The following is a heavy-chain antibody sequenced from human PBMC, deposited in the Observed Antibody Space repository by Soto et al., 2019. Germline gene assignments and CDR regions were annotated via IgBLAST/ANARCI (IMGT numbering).Heavy chain of an antibody. V-gene: IGHV1-46*01. CDR3: AREPQYDFWSGSLGPMDV. D-gene: IGHD3-3*01. CDR2: INPSGGST. J-gene: IGHJ6*04. CDR1: GYTFTSYY. Sequence: ASVKVSCKASGYTFTSYYMHWVRQAPGQGLEWMGIINPSGGSTSYAQKFQGRVTMTRDTSTSTVYMELSSLRSEDTAVYYCAREPQYDFWSGSLGPMDVWGKGTTVTVSS.